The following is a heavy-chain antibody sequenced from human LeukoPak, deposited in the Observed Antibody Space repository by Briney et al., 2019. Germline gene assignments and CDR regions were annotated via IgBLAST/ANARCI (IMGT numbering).Heavy chain of an antibody. V-gene: IGHV3-53*05. CDR2: IYSGGGT. CDR1: GFTVSNYY. D-gene: IGHD2-2*01. CDR3: ARDRDPASLRDAFDI. J-gene: IGHJ3*02. Sequence: GGSLRLSCAASGFTVSNYYMSWVRQAPGKGLEWVSVIYSGGGTYYADSVKGRFTTSRDNSKNTLYLQMNSLRGEDTAVYYCARDRDPASLRDAFDIWGQGTMVTVSS.